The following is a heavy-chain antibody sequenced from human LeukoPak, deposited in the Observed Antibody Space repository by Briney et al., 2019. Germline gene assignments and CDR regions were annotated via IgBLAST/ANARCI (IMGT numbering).Heavy chain of an antibody. V-gene: IGHV3-11*01. J-gene: IGHJ4*02. CDR1: GFRFSDYY. D-gene: IGHD2-8*02. CDR2: IIFSGSTI. Sequence: GKLRLNIAAPGFRFSDYYMSWIRQATGKGLEWVSYIIFSGSTIYYADSVKGRFTISRDNSKSTLSLQMNSLRAEDTAIYYCATYRQVLLPFESWGQGTLVTVSS. CDR3: ATYRQVLLPFES.